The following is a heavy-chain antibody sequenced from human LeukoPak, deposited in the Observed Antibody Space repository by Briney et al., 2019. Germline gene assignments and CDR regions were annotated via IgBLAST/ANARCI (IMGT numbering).Heavy chain of an antibody. CDR3: ARGSIYYGDSSVYFDY. CDR2: INQRGST. CDR1: SGSFSGYF. Sequence: PSETLSLTCAVYSGSFSGYFWTYVRQPPGMGLECIGEINQRGSTNYNPSLKSRVTMSVDTSKNQFSLRLSSVTAADTAVYYCARGSIYYGDSSVYFDYWAQGTLVTVSS. V-gene: IGHV4-34*01. J-gene: IGHJ4*02. D-gene: IGHD3-22*01.